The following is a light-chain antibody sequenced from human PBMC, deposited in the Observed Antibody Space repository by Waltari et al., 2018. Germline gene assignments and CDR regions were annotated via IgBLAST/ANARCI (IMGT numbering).Light chain of an antibody. CDR3: QQRSNWPPT. J-gene: IGKJ1*01. CDR1: QSVSSS. Sequence: IVLTQSPATLSLSPGERVTLSCRASQSVSSSLAWYQQKPGQAPRLLFHDVSNRATGIPARFSVSGSGTDFTLTISSLEAEDFAVYYCQQRSNWPPTFGQGTKVEIK. V-gene: IGKV3-11*01. CDR2: DVS.